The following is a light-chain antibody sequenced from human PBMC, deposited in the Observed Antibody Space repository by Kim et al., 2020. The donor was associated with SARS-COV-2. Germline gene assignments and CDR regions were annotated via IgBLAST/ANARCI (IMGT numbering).Light chain of an antibody. CDR3: QTWGTGILV. Sequence: QLVLTQSPSASASLGASVKLTCTLSSGHSNYAIAWHQQQPEKGPRYLLKLNSDGSHSKGDGIPARFSGSSSGAERYRTISSLQSEDEADYYCQTWGTGILVFGGGPQLTVL. V-gene: IGLV4-69*01. CDR2: LNSDGSH. CDR1: SGHSNYA. J-gene: IGLJ3*02.